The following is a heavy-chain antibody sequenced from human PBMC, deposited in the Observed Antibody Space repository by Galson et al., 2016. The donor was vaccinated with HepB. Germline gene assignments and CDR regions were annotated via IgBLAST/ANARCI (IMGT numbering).Heavy chain of an antibody. Sequence: SLRLSCAASGFTLSVYWMHWVRQAPGRGLVWASRINPDASTINYADSVRGRFTISRDNAKSTLYLQMNSLRVDDTAVYYCARGGLEPVDYWGQGTLVTVSS. V-gene: IGHV3-74*01. J-gene: IGHJ4*02. CDR3: ARGGLEPVDY. D-gene: IGHD1-1*01. CDR1: GFTLSVYW. CDR2: INPDASTI.